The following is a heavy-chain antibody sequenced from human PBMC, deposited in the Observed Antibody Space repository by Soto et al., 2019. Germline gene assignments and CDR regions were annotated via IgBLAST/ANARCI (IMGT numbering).Heavy chain of an antibody. CDR2: ISSSGDTT. Sequence: GSLRLSCAGSGFTFSTYAMTWVRQAPEKGLEWVSAISSSGDTTYYADSVKGRFTISRDNSKNTVFLQMNSLRAEDTAVYYCAKERAFIFEFDPWGQGT. J-gene: IGHJ5*02. CDR1: GFTFSTYA. D-gene: IGHD3-3*01. CDR3: AKERAFIFEFDP. V-gene: IGHV3-23*01.